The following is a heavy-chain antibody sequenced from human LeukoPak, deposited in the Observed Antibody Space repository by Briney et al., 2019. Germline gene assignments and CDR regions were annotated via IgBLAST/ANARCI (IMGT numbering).Heavy chain of an antibody. D-gene: IGHD1-1*01. Sequence: GRSLRLSCAASGFTFSGYYMSWIRQAPGKGLEWVSYMGSTGRTIYYADSVKGRLTISRDNAKNSLYLQMNSLRAEDTAVYYCARDQGEVYDKWGQGTLVIVSS. V-gene: IGHV3-11*01. CDR3: ARDQGEVYDK. CDR1: GFTFSGYY. CDR2: MGSTGRTI. J-gene: IGHJ4*02.